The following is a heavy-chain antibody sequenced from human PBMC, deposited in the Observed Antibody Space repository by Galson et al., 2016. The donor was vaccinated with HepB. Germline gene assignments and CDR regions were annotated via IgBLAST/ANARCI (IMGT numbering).Heavy chain of an antibody. CDR1: GFSFSSCA. Sequence: SLRLSCAVSGFSFSSCAMNWVRQAPGKGLEWVSVISGTSASIFYGDSVKGRFTISRDNSKNTLYLQMNRLRAEDTAVYYCAKGGTPDDQTVNYAMDVWGQGTTVTVSS. V-gene: IGHV3-23*01. D-gene: IGHD2-15*01. CDR3: AKGGTPDDQTVNYAMDV. CDR2: ISGTSASI. J-gene: IGHJ6*02.